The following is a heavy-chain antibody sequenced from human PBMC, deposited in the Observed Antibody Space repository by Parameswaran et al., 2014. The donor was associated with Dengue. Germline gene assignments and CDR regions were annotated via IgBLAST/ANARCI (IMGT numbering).Heavy chain of an antibody. D-gene: IGHD3-22*01. CDR3: ARGYSPYYSDSSTYAFDS. V-gene: IGHV4-31*02. J-gene: IGHJ4*02. CDR2: IYYSGGS. Sequence: WIRQPPGKGLEWIGHIYYSGGSYYNPSLKSRVTMSVDTSKNQFSLKLSHVTAADTAVYYCARGYSPYYSDSSTYAFDSWGQGTLVTVSS.